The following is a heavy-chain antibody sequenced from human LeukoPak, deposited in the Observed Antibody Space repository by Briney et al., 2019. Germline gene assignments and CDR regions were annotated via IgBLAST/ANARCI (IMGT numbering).Heavy chain of an antibody. V-gene: IGHV3-48*01. CDR1: GFTFNSYA. J-gene: IGHJ4*02. CDR3: ARGDPIYDFWSGGDY. Sequence: GGSLRLSCAASGFTFNSYAFNWVRQAPGKGLEWVSYISSSSNVIYYTESVKGRFTISRDNAKNLVYLQLNGLRPEDTAIYYCARGDPIYDFWSGGDYWGQGSLVTVSS. CDR2: ISSSSNVI. D-gene: IGHD3-3*01.